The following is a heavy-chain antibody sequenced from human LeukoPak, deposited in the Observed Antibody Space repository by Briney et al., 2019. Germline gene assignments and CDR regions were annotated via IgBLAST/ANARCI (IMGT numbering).Heavy chain of an antibody. V-gene: IGHV3-53*01. CDR3: AKVGIDGSGPFDH. CDR2: IYSGGSK. CDR1: GFTVSSNY. Sequence: GGSLRLSCAASGFTVSSNYMSWVRQAPGKGLEWVSVIYSGGSKYYADSVKGRFTISRDKSKNTLYLRMTSLRAEDTAVYYCAKVGIDGSGPFDHWGQGTLVTVSS. D-gene: IGHD3-10*01. J-gene: IGHJ4*02.